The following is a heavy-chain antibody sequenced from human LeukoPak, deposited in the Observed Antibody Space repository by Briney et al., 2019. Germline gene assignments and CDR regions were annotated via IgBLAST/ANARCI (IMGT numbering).Heavy chain of an antibody. J-gene: IGHJ4*02. CDR2: INPNSGGT. CDR3: ARAIGDFGWALDY. Sequence: GGSLRLSCAASGFTFTGYYMHWVRQAPGQGLEWMGWINPNSGGTNYAQKFQGRVTMTRDTSISTAYMELSRLRSDDTAVYYCARAIGDFGWALDYWGQGTLVTVSS. D-gene: IGHD6-19*01. CDR1: GFTFTGYY. V-gene: IGHV1-2*02.